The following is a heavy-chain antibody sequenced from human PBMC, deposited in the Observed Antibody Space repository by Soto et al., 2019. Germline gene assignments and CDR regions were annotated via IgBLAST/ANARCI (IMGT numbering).Heavy chain of an antibody. Sequence: ASVKVSCKASGYTFTSYGISWVRQAPGQGLEWMGWISAYNGNTNYAQKLQGRVTMTTDTSTSTAYMELRSLRSDDTAVYYCARDKGYYYDSSGYYYAIDYWGQGTQVTVSS. J-gene: IGHJ4*02. V-gene: IGHV1-18*01. CDR1: GYTFTSYG. CDR2: ISAYNGNT. D-gene: IGHD3-22*01. CDR3: ARDKGYYYDSSGYYYAIDY.